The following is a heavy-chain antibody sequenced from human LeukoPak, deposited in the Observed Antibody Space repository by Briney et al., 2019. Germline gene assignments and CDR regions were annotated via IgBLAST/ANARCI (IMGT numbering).Heavy chain of an antibody. V-gene: IGHV1-8*01. D-gene: IGHD6-19*01. CDR1: GYTFTSYD. CDR3: ARGSSGWFNYYYYMDV. J-gene: IGHJ6*03. CDR2: MNPNSGNT. Sequence: ASVKVSCTASGYTFTSYDINWVRQATGQGLEWMGWMNPNSGNTGYAQKFQGRVTVTRNTSISAAYMELSSLRSEDTAVYYCARGSSGWFNYYYYMDVWGKGTTVTVSS.